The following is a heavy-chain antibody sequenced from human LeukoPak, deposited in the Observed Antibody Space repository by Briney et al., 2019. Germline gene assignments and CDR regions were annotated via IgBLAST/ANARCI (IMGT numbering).Heavy chain of an antibody. CDR3: AKGHRLHDQSGMDV. D-gene: IGHD3-16*01. Sequence: TGGSLRLSCAASGFTFSSYGMHWVRQAPGKGLEWVAVISYDGSNKYYADSVKGRFTISRDNSKNTLYLQMNSLRAEDTAVYYCAKGHRLHDQSGMDVWGQGTTVTVSS. V-gene: IGHV3-30*18. CDR2: ISYDGSNK. CDR1: GFTFSSYG. J-gene: IGHJ6*02.